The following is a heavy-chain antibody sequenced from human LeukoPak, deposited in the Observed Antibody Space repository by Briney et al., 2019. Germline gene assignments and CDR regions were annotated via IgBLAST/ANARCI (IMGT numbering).Heavy chain of an antibody. CDR1: GFTFGISA. D-gene: IGHD3-9*01. V-gene: IGHV3-23*01. J-gene: IGHJ4*02. CDR3: AKVSESNYDILTGYYTPYYFDY. CDR2: ISDSGGST. Sequence: GGSLRLSCAASGFTFGISAMSWVRQAPGKGLEWVSGISDSGGSTFYADSVKGRFTISRDNSKNILYLQMNSLRADDTAVYYCAKVSESNYDILTGYYTPYYFDYRGQGTLVTVSS.